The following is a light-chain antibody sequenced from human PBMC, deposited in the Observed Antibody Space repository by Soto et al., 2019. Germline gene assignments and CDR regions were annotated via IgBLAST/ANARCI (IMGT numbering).Light chain of an antibody. CDR3: QQSDSSSTWT. Sequence: EIVLTQSPGTLSLSPGERATLSCRASQSVSSAYLAWYQHKPGQPPTLLIYAASSRVTGIPDRFSGSGSGTDFTLTSSRPEPEDFAVYYCQQSDSSSTWTFGQGTKVEIK. V-gene: IGKV3-20*01. J-gene: IGKJ1*01. CDR1: QSVSSAY. CDR2: AAS.